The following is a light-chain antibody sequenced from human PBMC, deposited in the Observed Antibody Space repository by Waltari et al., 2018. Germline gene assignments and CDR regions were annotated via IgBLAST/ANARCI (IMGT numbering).Light chain of an antibody. CDR3: LQSTHWPFT. Sequence: DGVMTQSPLSLPVTLGQPASISCRSSQSLVHSDGNTYLNWSQQRPGQSPRRLIYKVSNGESGVPDRFSGSGSGTDFRLNISRVEAEDVGIYYCLQSTHWPFTFGQGTKLEIK. J-gene: IGKJ2*01. V-gene: IGKV2-30*02. CDR2: KVS. CDR1: QSLVHSDGNTY.